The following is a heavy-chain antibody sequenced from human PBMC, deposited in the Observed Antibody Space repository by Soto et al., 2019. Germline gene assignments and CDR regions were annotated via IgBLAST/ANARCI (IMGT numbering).Heavy chain of an antibody. V-gene: IGHV4-4*07. D-gene: IGHD5-18*01. CDR1: VGSISTYY. Sequence: SETQSHTCPVAVGSISTYYWSWIRPPAGKGLEWIGRIYTSGSANYNPSLKSRVTMSVDTSKNQFSLKLSSVTAADTAVYYCARDLIHPPYNWFDPWGQGTLVTVS. CDR3: ARDLIHPPYNWFDP. J-gene: IGHJ5*02. CDR2: IYTSGSA.